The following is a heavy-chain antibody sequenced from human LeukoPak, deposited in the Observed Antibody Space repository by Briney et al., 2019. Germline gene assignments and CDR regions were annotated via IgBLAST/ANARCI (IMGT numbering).Heavy chain of an antibody. CDR1: GFTFSSYG. D-gene: IGHD2-21*01. CDR2: IRYDGSNK. V-gene: IGHV3-30*02. J-gene: IGHJ4*02. CDR3: AKVIVTSQNSRGEGFDY. Sequence: AGGSLRPSCAASGFTFSSYGMHWVRQAPGKGLEWVAFIRYDGSNKYYADSAKGRFTISRDNSKNTLYLQMNSLRAEDTAVYYCAKVIVTSQNSRGEGFDYWGQGTLVTVSS.